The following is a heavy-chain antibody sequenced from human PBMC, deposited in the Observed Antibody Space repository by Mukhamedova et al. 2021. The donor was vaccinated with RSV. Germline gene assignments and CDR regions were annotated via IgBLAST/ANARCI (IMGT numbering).Heavy chain of an antibody. Sequence: WVRQAPGQGLEWMGGIIPIFGTANYAQKFQGRVTITADESTSTAYMELSSLRSEDTAVYYCASGARGIFGVVTDEYFQHWGQGTLV. CDR2: IIPIFGTA. CDR3: ASGARGIFGVVTDEYFQH. V-gene: IGHV1-69*01. D-gene: IGHD3-3*01. J-gene: IGHJ1*01.